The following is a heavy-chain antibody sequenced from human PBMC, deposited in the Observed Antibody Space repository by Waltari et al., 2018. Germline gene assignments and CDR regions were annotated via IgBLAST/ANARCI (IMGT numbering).Heavy chain of an antibody. D-gene: IGHD2-15*01. V-gene: IGHV4-39*01. CDR3: ARHNGLGNCSGGSCYSFDY. J-gene: IGHJ4*02. Sequence: QLRLQESGPGLVKPSETLSLTCTVSGGSISSSSYYWGWIRQPPGKGLEWIGSIYYSGRTSYNPALKRRVTISVETSKNQFSRKLSSVTAADTAVYYCARHNGLGNCSGGSCYSFDYWGQGTLVTVSS. CDR1: GGSISSSSYY. CDR2: IYYSGRT.